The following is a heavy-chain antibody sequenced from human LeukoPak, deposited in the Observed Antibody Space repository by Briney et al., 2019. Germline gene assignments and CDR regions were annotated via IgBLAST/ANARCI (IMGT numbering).Heavy chain of an antibody. CDR3: AGDASSLWFGELLYKYGMDV. CDR1: GGSISSYY. J-gene: IGHJ6*02. D-gene: IGHD3-10*01. Sequence: PSETLSLTCTVSGGSISSYYWGWIRQPPGKGLEWIGSIYYSGSTYYNPSFKSRVTISVDTSKNQFSLKLSSVTAADTAVYYCAGDASSLWFGELLYKYGMDVWGQGTTVTVSS. V-gene: IGHV4-39*07. CDR2: IYYSGST.